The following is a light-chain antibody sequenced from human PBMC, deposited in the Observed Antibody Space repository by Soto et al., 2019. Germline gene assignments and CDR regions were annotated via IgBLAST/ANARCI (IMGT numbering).Light chain of an antibody. V-gene: IGKV1-8*01. CDR1: QGISSY. CDR2: AAS. J-gene: IGKJ1*01. Sequence: IRMTQSPSSLSASTGDRVTITRRASQGISSYLAWYQQKPGKAPKLLIYAASTLQSGVPSRFSGSGSGTDFTLTISCLQSEDFATYYCQQYYSYPRAFGQGTKVDIK. CDR3: QQYYSYPRA.